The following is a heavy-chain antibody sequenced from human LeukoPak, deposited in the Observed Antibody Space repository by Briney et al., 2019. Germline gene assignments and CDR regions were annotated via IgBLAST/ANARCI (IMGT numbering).Heavy chain of an antibody. Sequence: PSETLSLTCTVSGGSISSYYWSWIRQPPGKGLEWIGYIYYSGSTNYNPSLKSRVTISVDTSKNQFSLKLSSVTAADTAVYYCARDYGDSLNWFDPWGQGTLVTVSS. D-gene: IGHD4-17*01. V-gene: IGHV4-59*01. CDR2: IYYSGST. CDR3: ARDYGDSLNWFDP. CDR1: GGSISSYY. J-gene: IGHJ5*02.